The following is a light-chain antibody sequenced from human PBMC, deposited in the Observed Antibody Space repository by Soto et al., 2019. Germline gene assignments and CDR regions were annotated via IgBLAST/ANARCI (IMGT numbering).Light chain of an antibody. CDR2: GAS. CDR1: QSVSSSY. J-gene: IGKJ1*01. CDR3: QQYGCSPWT. V-gene: IGKV3-20*01. Sequence: EIVLTQSPGTLSLSPGERATLSCRASQSVSSSYLAWYQQKPGQSPRLLIYGASSRATDIPDRFSGSGSGTDFTLTISRLEPEDFAVYYCQQYGCSPWTFGQGTKVEIK.